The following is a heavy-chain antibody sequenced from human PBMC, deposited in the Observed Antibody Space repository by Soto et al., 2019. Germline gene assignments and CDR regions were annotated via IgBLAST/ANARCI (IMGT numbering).Heavy chain of an antibody. CDR3: ARRAVSGSYFGGMDV. D-gene: IGHD1-26*01. Sequence: GESLKISCKGSGYSFTSYWIGWVRQMPGKGLGWMGIIYPGDSDTRYSPSFQGQVTISADKSISTAYLQWSSLKASDTAMYYCARRAVSGSYFGGMDVWGQGTTVTVSS. CDR1: GYSFTSYW. V-gene: IGHV5-51*01. CDR2: IYPGDSDT. J-gene: IGHJ6*02.